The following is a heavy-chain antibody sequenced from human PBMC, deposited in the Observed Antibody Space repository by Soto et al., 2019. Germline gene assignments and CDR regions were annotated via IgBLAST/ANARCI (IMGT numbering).Heavy chain of an antibody. V-gene: IGHV1-2*02. CDR1: GYTFTGRY. CDR2: INPDYGGA. Sequence: ASVKVSCKASGYTFTGRYIHWVRQAPGQGLEWMGWINPDYGGATYAQKFQGRVSLTRDTSNSTAYMELSSLRSDDTAVYFCAGVLGGSSSYLGYWGQGTPVTVSS. J-gene: IGHJ4*02. CDR3: AGVLGGSSSYLGY. D-gene: IGHD6-6*01.